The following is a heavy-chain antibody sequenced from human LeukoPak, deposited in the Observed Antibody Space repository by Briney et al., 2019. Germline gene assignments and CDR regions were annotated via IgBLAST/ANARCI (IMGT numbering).Heavy chain of an antibody. CDR3: ANGVRGVIIDY. CDR2: IYYSGST. J-gene: IGHJ4*02. D-gene: IGHD3-10*01. V-gene: IGHV4-59*01. CDR1: GGSISSYY. Sequence: SETLSLTCTVSGGSISSYYWSWIRQPPGKGLERIGYIYYSGSTKYNPSLKSRVTISVDTSKNQFSLKLSSVTAADTAVYYCANGVRGVIIDYWGQGTLVSVSS.